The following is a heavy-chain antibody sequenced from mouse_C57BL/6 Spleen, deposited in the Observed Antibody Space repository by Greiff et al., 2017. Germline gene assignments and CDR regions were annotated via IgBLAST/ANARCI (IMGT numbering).Heavy chain of an antibody. CDR3: TRSGVTTVYYCDY. CDR1: GYTFTDYE. V-gene: IGHV1-15*01. Sequence: VNVVESGAELVRPGASVTLSCKASGYTFTDYEMHWVKQTPVHGLEWIGAIDPETGGTAYNQKFKGKAILTADKSSSTAYMELRSLTSEDSAVYYCTRSGVTTVYYCDYWGQGTTLTVSS. CDR2: IDPETGGT. J-gene: IGHJ2*01. D-gene: IGHD1-1*01.